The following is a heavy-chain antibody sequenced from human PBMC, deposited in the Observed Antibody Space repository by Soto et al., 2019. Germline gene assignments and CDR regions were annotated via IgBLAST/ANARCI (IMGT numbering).Heavy chain of an antibody. J-gene: IGHJ4*02. V-gene: IGHV3-23*01. CDR3: AKLDSQGSFDF. D-gene: IGHD1-1*01. CDR1: GFTFRTYA. CDR2: MSGTSGNT. Sequence: GGSVRLARAASGFTFRTYAMSWVRQAPGKGLDWVSAMSGTSGNTYYADSVKGRFTISRDNSKNKLFLQMSSLRAEDTAVYYYAKLDSQGSFDFCGPGALVTVSS.